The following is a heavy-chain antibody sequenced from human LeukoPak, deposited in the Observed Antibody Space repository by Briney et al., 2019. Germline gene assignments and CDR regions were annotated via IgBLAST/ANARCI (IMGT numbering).Heavy chain of an antibody. J-gene: IGHJ4*02. CDR3: ARRGIISGWYWAYYFDY. D-gene: IGHD6-19*01. CDR1: GFTFSSYW. V-gene: IGHV3-7*01. Sequence: GGSLRLSCAASGFTFSSYWMTWVRQAPGKGLEWVANIEQDGGETYYVDSVKGRFTISRDNVKNSLSLQMNSLRAEDTAVYYCARRGIISGWYWAYYFDYWGQGTLVTVSS. CDR2: IEQDGGET.